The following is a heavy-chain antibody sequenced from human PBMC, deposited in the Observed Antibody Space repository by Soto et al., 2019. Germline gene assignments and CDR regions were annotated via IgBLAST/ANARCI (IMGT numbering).Heavy chain of an antibody. V-gene: IGHV4-39*01. CDR1: GGSISSSSYY. CDR2: IYYSGST. CDR3: ARQGYSSGGYSTFCSE. J-gene: IGHJ4*02. Sequence: TSETLSLTCTVSGGSISSSSYYWGWIRQPPGKGLEWIGSIYYSGSTYYNPSLKSRVTISVDTSKNQFSLKLSSVTAADTAVYYCARQGYSSGGYSTFCSEWGQEPLVTVSS. D-gene: IGHD6-19*01.